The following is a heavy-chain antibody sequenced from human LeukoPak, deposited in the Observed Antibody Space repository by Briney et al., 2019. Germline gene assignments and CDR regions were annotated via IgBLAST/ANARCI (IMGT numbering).Heavy chain of an antibody. V-gene: IGHV5-51*01. CDR2: IYPGDSDT. J-gene: IGHJ6*02. CDR3: ARSGQLLWVGDARRPYYYAIDV. CDR1: GYTFTIYW. Sequence: GESLKISCKGSGYTFTIYWIGWVRQMPGKGLEWMGIIYPGDSDTRYGPSFQGQVTISADKSISTAYLQWSSLGASDTAIYYCARSGQLLWVGDARRPYYYAIDVWGQGTTVTVSS. D-gene: IGHD3-10*01.